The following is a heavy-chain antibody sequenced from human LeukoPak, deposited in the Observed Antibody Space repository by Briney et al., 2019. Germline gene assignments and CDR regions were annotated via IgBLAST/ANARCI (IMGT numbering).Heavy chain of an antibody. CDR3: ARGANVFDP. J-gene: IGHJ5*02. V-gene: IGHV4-59*01. CDR2: IYHSGST. Sequence: SETLSLTCTVSGGSIADYYWSWIRQPPGKGLEWIGSIYHSGSTYYNPSLKSRVTISVDTSKNQFSLRVYSVTAADTAVYYCARGANVFDPWGQGTLVTVSS. CDR1: GGSIADYY.